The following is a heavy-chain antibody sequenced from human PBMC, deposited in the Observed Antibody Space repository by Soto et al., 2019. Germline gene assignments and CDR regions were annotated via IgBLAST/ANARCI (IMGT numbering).Heavy chain of an antibody. J-gene: IGHJ4*02. V-gene: IGHV3-30-3*01. CDR3: ARGGRVPFLDY. CDR2: ISYDGSNK. D-gene: IGHD3-10*01. Sequence: QVQLVESGGGVVQPGRSLRLSCAASGFTFSSYAMHWVRQAPGKGLEWVAVISYDGSNKYYADSVKGRFTISRDNSKNTLYLKMNSLRAEDTAVYYCARGGRVPFLDYWGQGTLVTVSS. CDR1: GFTFSSYA.